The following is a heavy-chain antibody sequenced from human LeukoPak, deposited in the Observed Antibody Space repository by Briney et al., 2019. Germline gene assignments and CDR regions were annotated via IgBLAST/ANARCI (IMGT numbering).Heavy chain of an antibody. CDR2: IYYSGST. Sequence: XPPXXXREXXXYIYYSGSTNYNPSLKSRVTISVDTSKNQFSLKLSSVTAADTAVYYCARHPINDYGDYDYFDYWGQGTLVTVSS. D-gene: IGHD4-17*01. V-gene: IGHV4-59*08. J-gene: IGHJ4*02. CDR3: ARHPINDYGDYDYFDY.